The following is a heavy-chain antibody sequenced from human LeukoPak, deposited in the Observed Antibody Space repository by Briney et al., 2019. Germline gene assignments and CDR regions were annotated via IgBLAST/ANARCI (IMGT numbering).Heavy chain of an antibody. CDR3: ARDPRGYYFDY. Sequence: SETLSLTCTVSGASVGSAGYYWSWIRQPPGGGLEWIGYIYYISNTNYNPSLKSRVTISVDTSKNQFSLKLSSVTAADTAVYYCARDPRGYYFDYWGQGTLVTVSS. CDR2: IYYISNT. J-gene: IGHJ4*02. CDR1: GASVGSAGYY. V-gene: IGHV4-61*08.